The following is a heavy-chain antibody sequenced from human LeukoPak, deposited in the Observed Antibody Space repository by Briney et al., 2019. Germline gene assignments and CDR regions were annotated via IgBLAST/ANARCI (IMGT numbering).Heavy chain of an antibody. CDR3: ARRYFCTIFGVVIYYFDY. CDR1: GYTFTSYG. Sequence: ASVKVSCKASGYTFTSYGITWVRQGPGEGLGWEGGISTYNDNTNYAQKLQGRVTMTTDTFTSTAYMELRSLRSDDTAVYYCARRYFCTIFGVVIYYFDYWGQGTLVTVSS. J-gene: IGHJ4*02. CDR2: ISTYNDNT. D-gene: IGHD3-3*01. V-gene: IGHV1-18*01.